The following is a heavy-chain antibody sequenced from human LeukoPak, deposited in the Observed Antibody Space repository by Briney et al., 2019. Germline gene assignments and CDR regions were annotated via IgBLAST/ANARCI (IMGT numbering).Heavy chain of an antibody. CDR2: INPSGGST. Sequence: GASVMVSCKASGYTFTSYYMHWVRQAPGQGLEWMGIINPSGGSTSYAQKFQGRVTMTRDTSTSTVYMELSSLRSEDTAVYYCARAGGYCSGGSCYSIFDYWGQGTLVTVSS. J-gene: IGHJ4*02. V-gene: IGHV1-46*01. CDR1: GYTFTSYY. D-gene: IGHD2-15*01. CDR3: ARAGGYCSGGSCYSIFDY.